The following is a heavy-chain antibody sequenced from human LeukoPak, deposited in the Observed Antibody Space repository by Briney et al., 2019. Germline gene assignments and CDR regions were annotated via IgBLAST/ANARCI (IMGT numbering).Heavy chain of an antibody. CDR2: INHSGST. D-gene: IGHD3-16*02. J-gene: IGHJ4*02. V-gene: IGHV4-34*01. Sequence: SETLSLTCAVYGGSFSGYYWSWIRLPPGKGLEWIGEINHSGSTNYNPSLKSRVTISVDTSKNQFSLKLSSVTAADTAVYYCARGLIGIDYWGQGTLVTVSS. CDR1: GGSFSGYY. CDR3: ARGLIGIDY.